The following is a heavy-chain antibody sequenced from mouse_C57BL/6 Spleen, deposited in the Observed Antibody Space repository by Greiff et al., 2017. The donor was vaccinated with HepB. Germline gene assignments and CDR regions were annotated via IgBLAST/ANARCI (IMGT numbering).Heavy chain of an antibody. Sequence: VKLMESGAELVRPGASVTLSCKASGYTFTDYEMHWVKQTPVHGLEWIGAIDPETGGTAYNQKFKGKAILTADKSSSTAYMELRSLTSEDSAVYYCTRSPDLLAVATPFAYWDQGTLVTVSA. CDR2: IDPETGGT. CDR3: TRSPDLLAVATPFAY. J-gene: IGHJ3*01. CDR1: GYTFTDYE. V-gene: IGHV1-15*01. D-gene: IGHD1-1*01.